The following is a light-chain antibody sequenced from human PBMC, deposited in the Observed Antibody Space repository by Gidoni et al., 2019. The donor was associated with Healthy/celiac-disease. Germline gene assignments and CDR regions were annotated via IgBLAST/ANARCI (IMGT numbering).Light chain of an antibody. V-gene: IGKV2-28*01. Sequence: DIVMPQSPLSLPVTPGEPASISCRSSQGLLHSNGYNYLDWYLQKPGQSPQLLIYLGSNRASGVPDRFSGSGSGTDFTLKISRVEAEDVGVYYCMQALQTPPYTFGQGTKLEIK. CDR2: LGS. CDR1: QGLLHSNGYNY. J-gene: IGKJ2*01. CDR3: MQALQTPPYT.